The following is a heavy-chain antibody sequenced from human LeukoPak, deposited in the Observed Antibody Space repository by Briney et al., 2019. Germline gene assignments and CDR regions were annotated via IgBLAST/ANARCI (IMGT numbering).Heavy chain of an antibody. Sequence: ASVKVFCKTCGYTFTYYVISWVRQAPGQGLEWMGWINAYNGNTNDAQKFQGRVTMTTDTSTSTAYMELRSLRSDDTAVYYCARGEKPYDYWGQGTLVSVSS. CDR1: GYTFTYYV. CDR2: INAYNGNT. J-gene: IGHJ4*02. CDR3: ARGEKPYDY. V-gene: IGHV1-18*01. D-gene: IGHD1-26*01.